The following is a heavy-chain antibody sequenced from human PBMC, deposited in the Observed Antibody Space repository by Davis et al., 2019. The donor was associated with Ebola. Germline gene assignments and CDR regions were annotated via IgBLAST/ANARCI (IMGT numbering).Heavy chain of an antibody. V-gene: IGHV1-8*01. Sequence: ASVKVSCKASGYTFTSYDINWVRQATGQGLEWMGWMNPNSGNTGYAQKFQGRVTMTRNTSISTAYMELSSLRSEDTAVYYCARRRSILTGGRSWFDPWGQGTLVTVSS. J-gene: IGHJ5*02. CDR1: GYTFTSYD. CDR3: ARRRSILTGGRSWFDP. CDR2: MNPNSGNT. D-gene: IGHD3-9*01.